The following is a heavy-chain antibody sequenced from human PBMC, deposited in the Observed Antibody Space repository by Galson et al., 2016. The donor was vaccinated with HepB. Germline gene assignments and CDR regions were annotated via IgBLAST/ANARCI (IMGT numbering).Heavy chain of an antibody. Sequence: SLRLSCAASGLTLRRHAISWVRQAPGKGLEWVSAISADGGSIEYAQSVKGRFAISRDNSKNTVFLQMESLRADDTALYYCAKMDTVLGNGMDVWGQGTTVTVSS. CDR2: ISADGGSI. J-gene: IGHJ6*01. CDR1: GLTLRRHA. V-gene: IGHV3-23*01. CDR3: AKMDTVLGNGMDV. D-gene: IGHD2-2*03.